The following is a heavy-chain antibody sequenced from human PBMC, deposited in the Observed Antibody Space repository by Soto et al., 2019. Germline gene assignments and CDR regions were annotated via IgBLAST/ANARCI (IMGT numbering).Heavy chain of an antibody. J-gene: IGHJ4*02. CDR1: GFIFTNAW. V-gene: IGHV3-15*07. CDR3: TTGYFSSTGCSTFYFDS. D-gene: IGHD2-2*02. CDR2: IKSKADGGTT. Sequence: PGGSLRLSCAASGFIFTNAWMNWVRQAPGRGLEWVGRIKSKADGGTTDYAAPVEGRFTISRDDSKNTLYLQVNSLKTEDTAVYYCTTGYFSSTGCSTFYFDSCGQGTLVTVSS.